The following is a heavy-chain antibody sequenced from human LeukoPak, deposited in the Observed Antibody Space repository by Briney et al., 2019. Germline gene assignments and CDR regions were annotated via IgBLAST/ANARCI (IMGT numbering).Heavy chain of an antibody. J-gene: IGHJ4*02. CDR3: ARDPRHYCSWTYYNERAQGIEY. CDR2: ISRTGTVI. Sequence: GGSLRLSCTASGFTFSSFEMNWVRQAPGKRPEWISYISRTGTVIYYADSVKGRFTISRDNAKNSLFLRMTDLRVEDTAVYYCARDPRHYCSWTYYNERAQGIEYWGQGTLVTVSS. V-gene: IGHV3-48*03. CDR1: GFTFSSFE. D-gene: IGHD3-10*01.